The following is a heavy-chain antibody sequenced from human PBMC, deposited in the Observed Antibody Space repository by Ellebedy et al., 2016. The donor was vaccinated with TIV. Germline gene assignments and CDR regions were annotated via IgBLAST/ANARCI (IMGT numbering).Heavy chain of an antibody. CDR1: GYTFTGYY. D-gene: IGHD1-26*01. CDR2: INPNSGGT. Sequence: AASVKVSCKASGYTFTGYYMHWVRQAPGQGLEWMGWINPNSGGTNSAQKFQGRVAMTRDTSISTAYLDLSRLTSDDTAIYFCARSAPQWEVLPDTFDIWGQGTMVTVSS. J-gene: IGHJ3*02. CDR3: ARSAPQWEVLPDTFDI. V-gene: IGHV1-2*02.